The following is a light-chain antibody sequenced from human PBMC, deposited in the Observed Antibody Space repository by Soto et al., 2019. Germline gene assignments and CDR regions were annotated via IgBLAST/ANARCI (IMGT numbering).Light chain of an antibody. CDR2: GAS. CDR1: QSVSSDS. V-gene: IGKV3-20*01. Sequence: IGWTQSLVTLSCSPGERSTLSWMASQSVSSDSLAWYQQKPGQAPRLLIYGASSRDDGIPDRFSGSGSGTDFTLTVSRLEPEDFALFYCQQYGSSPTTFGQGTKVDIK. CDR3: QQYGSSPTT. J-gene: IGKJ2*01.